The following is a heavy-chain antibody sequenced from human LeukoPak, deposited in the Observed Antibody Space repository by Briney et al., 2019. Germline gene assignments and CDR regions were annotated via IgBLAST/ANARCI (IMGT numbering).Heavy chain of an antibody. CDR2: FDPEDGET. CDR3: ATLSITMIDGERYFDY. J-gene: IGHJ4*02. CDR1: GYTLIELS. Sequence: ASVKVSCKVSGYTLIELSMHWVRQAPGKGLEWMGGFDPEDGETIYAQKFQGRVTMTEDTSTDTAYMELSSLRSEDTAVYYCATLSITMIDGERYFDYWGQGTLVTVSS. D-gene: IGHD3-22*01. V-gene: IGHV1-24*01.